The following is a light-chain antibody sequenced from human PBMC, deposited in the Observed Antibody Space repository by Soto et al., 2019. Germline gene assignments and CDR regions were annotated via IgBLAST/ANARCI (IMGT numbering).Light chain of an antibody. V-gene: IGLV2-8*01. Sequence: QSMLTQPPSASGSPGQSVTISCTGSSSDVGGYNYVSWYQQHPGKAPKLMIYEVTKRPSGVPDRFSGSKSGNTASLTVSGLQAEDEADYYCSSYAARRVVFGGGTQLTVL. CDR2: EVT. CDR1: SSDVGGYNY. J-gene: IGLJ2*01. CDR3: SSYAARRVV.